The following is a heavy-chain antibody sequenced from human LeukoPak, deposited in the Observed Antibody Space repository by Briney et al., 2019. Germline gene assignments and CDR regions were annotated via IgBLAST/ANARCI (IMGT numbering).Heavy chain of an antibody. CDR1: GGTFSSYA. CDR2: IIPIFGTA. J-gene: IGHJ4*02. D-gene: IGHD1-26*01. V-gene: IGHV1-69*01. CDR3: ARAGDRIVGATYWGFDY. Sequence: VASVKVSCKASGGTFSSYAISWVRQAPGQGLEWMGGIIPIFGTANYAQKFQGRVTITADESTSTAYMEMSSLRSEDTAVYYCARAGDRIVGATYWGFDYWGQGTLVTVSS.